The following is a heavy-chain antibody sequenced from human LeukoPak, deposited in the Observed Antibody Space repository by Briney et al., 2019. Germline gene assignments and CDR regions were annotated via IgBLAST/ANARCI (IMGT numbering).Heavy chain of an antibody. J-gene: IGHJ5*02. CDR2: INHGGST. D-gene: IGHD6-13*01. V-gene: IGHV4-4*02. CDR3: AREGDSSSVGWFDP. Sequence: PSGTLSLTCAVSGGSISSSNWWSWIRQSPGKGLEWIGEINHGGSTTYNPSLQSRVTMSVDTSTNQISLKMTSVTAADTAVYYCAREGDSSSVGWFDPWGQGTLVTVSS. CDR1: GGSISSSNW.